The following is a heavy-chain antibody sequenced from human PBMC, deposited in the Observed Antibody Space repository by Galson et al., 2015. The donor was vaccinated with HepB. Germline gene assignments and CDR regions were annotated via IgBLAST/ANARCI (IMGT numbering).Heavy chain of an antibody. J-gene: IGHJ5*02. V-gene: IGHV1-2*02. D-gene: IGHD2-15*01. CDR3: ARGGGYCSGGSCYSVWFDP. CDR2: INPNSGGT. CDR1: GSTFTGYY. Sequence: SVKVSCKASGSTFTGYYMHWVRQAPGQGLEWMGWINPNSGGTNYAQKFQGRVTMTRDTSISTAYMELSRLRSDDTAVYYCARGGGYCSGGSCYSVWFDPWGQGTLVTVSS.